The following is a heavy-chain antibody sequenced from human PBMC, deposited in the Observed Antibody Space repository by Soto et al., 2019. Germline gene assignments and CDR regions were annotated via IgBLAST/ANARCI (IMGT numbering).Heavy chain of an antibody. J-gene: IGHJ5*02. Sequence: GGSLRLSCAASGFTFSSYSMNWVRQAPGKGLEWVSSISSSSSYIYYADSVKGRFTISRDNAKSSLYLQMNSLRAEDTAVYYCARVGHIAAAGLAWFDPWGQGTLVTVSS. D-gene: IGHD6-13*01. CDR2: ISSSSSYI. CDR3: ARVGHIAAAGLAWFDP. V-gene: IGHV3-21*01. CDR1: GFTFSSYS.